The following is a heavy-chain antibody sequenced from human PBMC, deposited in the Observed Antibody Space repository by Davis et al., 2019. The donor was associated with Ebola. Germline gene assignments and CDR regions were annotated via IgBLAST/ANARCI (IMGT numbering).Heavy chain of an antibody. V-gene: IGHV3-23*01. J-gene: IGHJ4*02. CDR2: LSGSGVFT. D-gene: IGHD6-19*01. Sequence: GESLKISCAASGFTFSNYAMSWVRQAPGTGLEWVSGLSGSGVFTYYADSVKGRFTISRDNSKRTLYLQMDRLKAEDTAVYYCTPHSGWYFFDYWGQGTLVTVSS. CDR3: TPHSGWYFFDY. CDR1: GFTFSNYA.